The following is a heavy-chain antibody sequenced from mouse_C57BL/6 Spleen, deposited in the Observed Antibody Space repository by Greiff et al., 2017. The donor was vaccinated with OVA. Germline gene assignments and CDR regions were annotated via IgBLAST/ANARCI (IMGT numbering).Heavy chain of an antibody. CDR1: GYTFTSYW. V-gene: IGHV1-69*01. Sequence: VQLQQPGAELVMPGASVKLSCKASGYTFTSYWMHWVKQRPGQGLEWIGEIDPSDSYTNYNQKFKGKSTLTVDKSSSTAYMQLSSLTSEDSAVYYCARSYYGSSYDYWGQGTSVTVSS. CDR3: ARSYYGSSYDY. CDR2: IDPSDSYT. D-gene: IGHD1-1*01. J-gene: IGHJ4*01.